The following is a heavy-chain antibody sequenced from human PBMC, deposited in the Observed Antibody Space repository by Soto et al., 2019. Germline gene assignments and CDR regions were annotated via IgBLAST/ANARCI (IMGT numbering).Heavy chain of an antibody. D-gene: IGHD1-26*01. CDR1: GGSISSYY. CDR2: IYYSGST. J-gene: IGHJ3*02. CDR3: ARGGVGAKAFDI. V-gene: IGHV4-59*01. Sequence: SETLSLTCTVSGGSISSYYWSWIRQPPGKGLEWIGYIYYSGSTNYNPSLKSRVTISEDTSKNLFSLNQSSVTAADTSVYYCARGGVGAKAFDIWGQGTMVTVSS.